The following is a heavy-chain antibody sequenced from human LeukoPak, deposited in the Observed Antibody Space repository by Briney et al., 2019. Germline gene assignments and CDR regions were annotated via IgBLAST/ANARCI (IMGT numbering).Heavy chain of an antibody. CDR3: ARAHSGSYYGY. V-gene: IGHV3-21*01. J-gene: IGHJ4*02. D-gene: IGHD1-26*01. CDR1: GFTFSSYT. Sequence: GGSLRLSCAASGFTFSSYTMNWVRQAPGKGLEWVSSISTSSIYIYYADSVKGRFTISRDNAKNTLYLQMNSLRAEDTAVYYCARAHSGSYYGYWGQGTLVTVSS. CDR2: ISTSSIYI.